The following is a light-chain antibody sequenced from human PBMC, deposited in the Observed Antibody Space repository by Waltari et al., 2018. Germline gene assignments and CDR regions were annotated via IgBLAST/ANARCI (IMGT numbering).Light chain of an antibody. CDR1: QSVSVY. CDR3: QQRHIWIT. Sequence: EIVLTQSPAPLSLSPGERATLSCRASQSVSVYLDWYQQRPGQAPRLLIFDASKRATGIPERFSGSGSGTDFTLAISSLEPEDFAVYYCQQRHIWITFGQGTRLEIK. CDR2: DAS. J-gene: IGKJ5*01. V-gene: IGKV3-11*01.